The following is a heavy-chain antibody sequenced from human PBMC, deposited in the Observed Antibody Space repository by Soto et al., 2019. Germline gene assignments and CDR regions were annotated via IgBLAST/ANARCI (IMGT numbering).Heavy chain of an antibody. CDR2: ISYDGSNK. D-gene: IGHD3-16*01. CDR1: GFTFSSYA. Sequence: QVQLVESGGGVVQPGRSLRLSCAASGFTFSSYAMHWVRQAPGKGLEWVAVISYDGSNKYYADSVKGRFTISRDNSKNTLYLQMNSLRAEDTAVYSCARGGGDDYVWFYWGQGTLVTVSS. V-gene: IGHV3-30-3*01. J-gene: IGHJ4*02. CDR3: ARGGGDDYVWFY.